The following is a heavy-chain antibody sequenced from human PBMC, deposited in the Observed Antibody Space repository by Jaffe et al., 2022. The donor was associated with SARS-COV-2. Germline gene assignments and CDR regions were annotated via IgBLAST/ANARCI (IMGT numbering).Heavy chain of an antibody. D-gene: IGHD3-3*01. J-gene: IGHJ6*02. Sequence: QVQLVQSGAEVKKPGASVKVSCKASGYTFTSYGISWVRQAPGQGLEWMGWISAYNGNTNYAQKLQGRVTMTTDTSTSTAYMELRSLRSDDTAVYYCARVSPLDFWSGYDYYYGMDVWGQGTTVTVSS. V-gene: IGHV1-18*01. CDR1: GYTFTSYG. CDR3: ARVSPLDFWSGYDYYYGMDV. CDR2: ISAYNGNT.